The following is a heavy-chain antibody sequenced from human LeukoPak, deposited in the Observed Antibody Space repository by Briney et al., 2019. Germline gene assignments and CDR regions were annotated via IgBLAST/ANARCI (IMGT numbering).Heavy chain of an antibody. V-gene: IGHV3-21*01. Sequence: GGSLRLSCTASGFTFIKYNMNWVRQAPGKGLEWVSSISSGGYYIYHANSVKGRFTISRDNAKNSLYLQMNSLRAEDTAVYYCVREGAHYDFWSGYYPLWGQGTLVTVSS. CDR3: VREGAHYDFWSGYYPL. J-gene: IGHJ4*02. D-gene: IGHD3-3*01. CDR2: ISSGGYYI. CDR1: GFTFIKYN.